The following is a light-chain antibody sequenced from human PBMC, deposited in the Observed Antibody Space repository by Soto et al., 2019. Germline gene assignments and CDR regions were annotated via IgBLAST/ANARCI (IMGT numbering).Light chain of an antibody. V-gene: IGKV3-20*01. CDR3: QLYGSSPQ. Sequence: EIVLTQTPGTLSLSPGEMATLSCKTSQSRGSNFLAWYQHKPCQAPRLLIYASSNRATGIPDRFSGSASGTGFTLTINRLEPEDFAVYYCQLYGSSPQFGQGTRLETK. J-gene: IGKJ5*01. CDR2: ASS. CDR1: QSRGSNF.